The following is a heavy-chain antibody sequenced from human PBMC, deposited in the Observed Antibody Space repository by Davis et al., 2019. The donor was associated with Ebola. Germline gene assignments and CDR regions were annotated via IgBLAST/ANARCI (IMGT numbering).Heavy chain of an antibody. D-gene: IGHD2-2*01. V-gene: IGHV3-74*01. CDR2: INPDGSFT. Sequence: PGGSLRLSCAASGFTFSSYWMHWVRQAPGKGLVWVSRINPDGSFTSYAESVKGRFSISRDSTSNTLYLQMNGLRAEDTAVYYCARSSYQPDYWGQGTLVTVSS. J-gene: IGHJ4*02. CDR1: GFTFSSYW. CDR3: ARSSYQPDY.